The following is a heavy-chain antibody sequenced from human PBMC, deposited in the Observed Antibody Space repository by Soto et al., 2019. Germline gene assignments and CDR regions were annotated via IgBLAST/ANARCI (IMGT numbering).Heavy chain of an antibody. Sequence: QLQLQESGSGLVKPSQTLSLTCAVSAGSISSGGYCWSWTRRPPGKGLEWIAYIYHSGRTYYIPSLKRRVTVSVDRSKNQFSLKLSSVTAAVTAVYSCARVPGPWGQGTLGTVSS. CDR2: IYHSGRT. V-gene: IGHV4-30-2*01. J-gene: IGHJ5*02. CDR3: ARVPGP. CDR1: AGSISSGGYC.